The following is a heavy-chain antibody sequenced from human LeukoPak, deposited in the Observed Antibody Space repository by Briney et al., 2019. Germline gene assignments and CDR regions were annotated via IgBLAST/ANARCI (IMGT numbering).Heavy chain of an antibody. Sequence: SETLSLTCAVYGGSFSGYYWSWIRQPPGKGLEWIGEINHSGSTNYNPSLKSRVTISVDTSKNQFSLKLSSVTVADTAVYYCARGRSIVAVLPFDYWGQGTLVTVSS. J-gene: IGHJ4*02. V-gene: IGHV4-34*01. D-gene: IGHD2-15*01. CDR3: ARGRSIVAVLPFDY. CDR2: INHSGST. CDR1: GGSFSGYY.